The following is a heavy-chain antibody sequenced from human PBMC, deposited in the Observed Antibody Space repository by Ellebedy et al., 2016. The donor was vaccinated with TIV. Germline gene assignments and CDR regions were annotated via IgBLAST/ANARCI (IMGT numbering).Heavy chain of an antibody. Sequence: MPSETLSLTCAVYGGSFSGYYWSWIRQPPGKGLEWIGEINHSGSTNYNPSLKSRVTISVDTSKNQFSLKLSSVTAADTAVYYCARDSPGIAVAGLDYWGQGTLVTVSS. D-gene: IGHD6-19*01. J-gene: IGHJ4*02. CDR3: ARDSPGIAVAGLDY. CDR1: GGSFSGYY. V-gene: IGHV4-34*01. CDR2: INHSGST.